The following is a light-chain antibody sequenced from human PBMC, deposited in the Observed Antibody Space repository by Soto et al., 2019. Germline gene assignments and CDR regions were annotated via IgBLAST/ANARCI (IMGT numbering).Light chain of an antibody. CDR3: AAWDDRLPAVV. CDR1: SSNLGNNY. J-gene: IGLJ2*01. Sequence: QSALTQPPSASGTPAQRVTIPCSGSSSNLGNNYVYWYQQLPGAAPKLLIHSINLRHSGVPDRFSGLKSGTSASVAISGLPCAGEADYYCAAWDDRLPAVVFGG. V-gene: IGLV1-47*02. CDR2: SIN.